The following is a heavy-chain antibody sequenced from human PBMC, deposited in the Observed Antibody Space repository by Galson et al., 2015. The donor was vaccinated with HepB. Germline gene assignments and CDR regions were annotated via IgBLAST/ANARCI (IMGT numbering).Heavy chain of an antibody. CDR3: ARQQNGPVRGLRLGELSRFDP. D-gene: IGHD3-16*02. V-gene: IGHV3-23*01. CDR2: ISGSGGST. J-gene: IGHJ5*02. CDR1: GFTFSNYA. Sequence: SLRLSCAASGFTFSNYAMSWVRQAPGKGLEWVSAISGSGGSTYYADSVKGRFTISRDNSKNTLYLQMNSLRAEDTAVYYCARQQNGPVRGLRLGELSRFDPWGQGTLVTVSS.